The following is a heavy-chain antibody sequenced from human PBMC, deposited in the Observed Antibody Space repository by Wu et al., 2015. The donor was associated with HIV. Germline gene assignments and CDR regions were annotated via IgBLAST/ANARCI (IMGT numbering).Heavy chain of an antibody. CDR3: ARGVTGTTYYYYMDV. D-gene: IGHD1-7*01. J-gene: IGHJ6*03. V-gene: IGHV1-2*02. CDR1: GYTFTGYY. Sequence: QGQVVQSGAEVKKPGASVKVSCKASGYTFTGYYMHWVRQAPGQGLEWMGWINPNSGGTNYAQKFQGRVTMTRDTSISTAYMELSRLRSDDTAVYYCARGVTGTTYYYYMDVWGKGTTVTVSS. CDR2: INPNSGGT.